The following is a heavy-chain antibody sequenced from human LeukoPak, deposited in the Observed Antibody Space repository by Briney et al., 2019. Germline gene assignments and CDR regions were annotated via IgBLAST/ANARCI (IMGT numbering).Heavy chain of an antibody. CDR2: IIPIFGTA. D-gene: IGHD3-22*01. CDR1: GGTFSSYA. V-gene: IGHV1-69*05. Sequence: GSSVKVSCKASGGTFSSYAISWVRQPPGQGLEWMGGIIPIFGTANCAQKFQGRVTMTTDTSTSTAYMELRSLRSYDTAVYYCARDYYYDSSAYYRSPGGLQHWGQGTLVTVSS. CDR3: ARDYYYDSSAYYRSPGGLQH. J-gene: IGHJ1*01.